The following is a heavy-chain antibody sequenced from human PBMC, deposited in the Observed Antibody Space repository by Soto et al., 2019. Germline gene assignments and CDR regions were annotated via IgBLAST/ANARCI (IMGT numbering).Heavy chain of an antibody. CDR3: VKDVRAGPDALDI. Sequence: GGSLRLSCSASGFTFSSYAMHWVRQAPGKGLEYVSAISSNGGSTYYADSVKGRFTISRDNSKNTLYLQMSSLRAEDTAVYYCVKDVRAGPDALDIWGQGTMVTVSS. J-gene: IGHJ3*02. CDR1: GFTFSSYA. V-gene: IGHV3-64D*08. CDR2: ISSNGGST. D-gene: IGHD6-19*01.